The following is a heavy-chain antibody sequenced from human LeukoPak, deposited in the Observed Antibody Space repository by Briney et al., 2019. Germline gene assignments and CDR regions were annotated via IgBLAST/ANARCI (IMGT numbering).Heavy chain of an antibody. D-gene: IGHD1-26*01. CDR3: ARDSWSGSYYRWFDP. V-gene: IGHV4-61*02. CDR1: GDSISSGSYY. Sequence: PSQTLSLTCTVSGDSISSGSYYWNWIRQPDGKGLEWIGRIYTSGSTDYNPSLKSRVTLSVDTSKNQFSLRLSSVTAADTAVYYCARDSWSGSYYRWFDPWGQGTLVTVSS. J-gene: IGHJ5*02. CDR2: IYTSGST.